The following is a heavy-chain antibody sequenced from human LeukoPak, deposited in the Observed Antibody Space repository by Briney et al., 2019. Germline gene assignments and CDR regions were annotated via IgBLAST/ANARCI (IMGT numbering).Heavy chain of an antibody. V-gene: IGHV4-30-4*01. J-gene: IGHJ5*02. CDR2: IYYSGSI. Sequence: PSQTLPLTCTVSGVPISSGDYHWRWLRQPPGKGLEWIGYIYYSGSIYYNPSLKSRVTISVDTSKNQFSLKLSSVTAADTAVYYCAREVVVAAGRWFDPWGQGTLVTVSS. D-gene: IGHD2-15*01. CDR1: GVPISSGDYH. CDR3: AREVVVAAGRWFDP.